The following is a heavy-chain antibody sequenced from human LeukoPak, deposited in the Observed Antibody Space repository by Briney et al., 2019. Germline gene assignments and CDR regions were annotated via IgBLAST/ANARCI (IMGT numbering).Heavy chain of an antibody. CDR3: ARAFCVGDCFVLHIYFGS. D-gene: IGHD2-21*02. J-gene: IGHJ4*02. Sequence: SETLSLTCNVSGYSISSGYFWGWVRQPPGKGLEWIGSIYQRATVHYNPSLKSRVTISLDTSKNQFSLNLRSMKASDTAVYYCARAFCVGDCFVLHIYFGSWGLGTLVTVSS. CDR1: GYSISSGYF. CDR2: IYQRATV. V-gene: IGHV4-38-2*02.